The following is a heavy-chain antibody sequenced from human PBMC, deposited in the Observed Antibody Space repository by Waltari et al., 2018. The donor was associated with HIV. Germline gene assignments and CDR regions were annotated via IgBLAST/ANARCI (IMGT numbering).Heavy chain of an antibody. J-gene: IGHJ4*02. V-gene: IGHV3-23*01. Sequence: EVQLLESGGGLVQPGGSLRLSSVPSGFTFTNYAMSWVRQAPGRGLEWVSGVIAGGDNTYYADSVKGRFTISRDKSRNTLFMQMNSLTPEDTAVYYCVKHLVRGTFDYWGQGTVVTVSS. CDR3: VKHLVRGTFDY. D-gene: IGHD3-10*01. CDR1: GFTFTNYA. CDR2: VIAGGDNT.